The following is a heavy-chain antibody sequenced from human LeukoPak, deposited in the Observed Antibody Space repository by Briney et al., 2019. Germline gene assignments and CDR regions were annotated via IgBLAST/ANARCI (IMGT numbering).Heavy chain of an antibody. CDR3: ARAVVGKEDLDY. V-gene: IGHV3-30*04. CDR2: ISHDGSTT. CDR1: GFTFSVYA. Sequence: GGSLRLSCAASGFTFSVYAIHWVRQAPGKGLEWVAVISHDGSTTYYADSVKGRFTISRDNSKNTLYLQMDTLGAEDTAVYYCARAVVGKEDLDYWGQGTLVTVSS. J-gene: IGHJ4*02. D-gene: IGHD6-19*01.